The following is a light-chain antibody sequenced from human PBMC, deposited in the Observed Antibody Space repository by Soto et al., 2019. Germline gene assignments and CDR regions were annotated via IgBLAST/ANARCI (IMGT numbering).Light chain of an antibody. V-gene: IGKV3-20*01. CDR3: QQYGTSPRT. Sequence: EIVLAQSPGTLSLSPGESATLSCRASQSVSSSFLAWYQQKAGQAPRLLIYGASRRATGITDRVSGSGSGTDFTLTISRLEPEDFAVYYCQQYGTSPRTFGQGTKVDIK. J-gene: IGKJ1*01. CDR2: GAS. CDR1: QSVSSSF.